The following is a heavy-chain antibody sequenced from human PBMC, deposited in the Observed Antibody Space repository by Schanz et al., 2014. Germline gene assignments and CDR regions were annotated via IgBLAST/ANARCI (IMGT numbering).Heavy chain of an antibody. CDR3: AKQIRYDILAVTRN. D-gene: IGHD3-9*01. CDR2: IWYDENNK. J-gene: IGHJ4*02. CDR1: GFSFSSYG. Sequence: QVQLVESGGGLIQRGESLRLSCSASGFSFSSYGMHWVRQAPGKGLEWVAVIWYDENNKYYADSVKGRFTMSRDNSKNTLYLQMNSLRTEDTAVYYCAKQIRYDILAVTRNWGQGTLVTVSS. V-gene: IGHV3-33*08.